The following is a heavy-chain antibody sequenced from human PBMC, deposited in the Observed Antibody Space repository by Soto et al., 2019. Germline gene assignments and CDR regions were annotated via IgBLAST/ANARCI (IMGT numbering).Heavy chain of an antibody. J-gene: IGHJ6*02. Sequence: QVQLVESGGGVVQPGRSLRLSCAASGFTFSSYAMHWVRQAPGKGLEWVAVISYDGSNKYYADSVKGRFTISRDNSKNTLYLQMNSLRAEDTAVYYCARDHQVATITYYYYGMDVWGQGTTFTVSS. CDR2: ISYDGSNK. V-gene: IGHV3-30-3*01. D-gene: IGHD5-12*01. CDR3: ARDHQVATITYYYYGMDV. CDR1: GFTFSSYA.